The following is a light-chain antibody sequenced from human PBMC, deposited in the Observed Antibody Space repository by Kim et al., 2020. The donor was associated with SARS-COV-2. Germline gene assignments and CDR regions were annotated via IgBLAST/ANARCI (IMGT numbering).Light chain of an antibody. CDR3: QSHDSSLSPR. CDR1: DYNLGLGHD. Sequence: GQSDTICCRGSDYNLGLGHDVHWYQQLPGAAPKVVICANDKRPGGVPDRFSGSKSGTAAALVITGLQVEDEAEYYCQSHDSSLSPRFGGGTQLTVL. CDR2: AND. J-gene: IGLJ3*02. V-gene: IGLV1-40*01.